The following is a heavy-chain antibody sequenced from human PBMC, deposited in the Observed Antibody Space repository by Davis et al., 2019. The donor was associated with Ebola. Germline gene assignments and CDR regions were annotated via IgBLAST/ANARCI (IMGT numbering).Heavy chain of an antibody. D-gene: IGHD5-12*01. V-gene: IGHV3-21*01. CDR1: GFTFSSYW. CDR3: ARVPIVATIRADY. CDR2: ISSSSSYI. Sequence: GGSLRLSCAASGFTFSSYWMSWVRQAPGKGLEWVSSISSSSSYIYYADSVKGRFTISRDNAKNSLYLQMNSLRAEDTAVYYCARVPIVATIRADYWGQGTLVTVSS. J-gene: IGHJ4*02.